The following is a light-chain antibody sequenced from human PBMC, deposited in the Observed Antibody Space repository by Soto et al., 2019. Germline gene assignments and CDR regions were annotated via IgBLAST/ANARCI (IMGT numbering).Light chain of an antibody. Sequence: DIQMTQSPSSLSASVGYRVTITCQASQVISNYLNWYQKKPRKAPKHLIYDANNLETGVPSRFSGSGSGTYFTFTISSLQPEDIATYYYQQYDNLPLTFGGGTKVEIK. CDR1: QVISNY. J-gene: IGKJ4*01. V-gene: IGKV1-33*01. CDR3: QQYDNLPLT. CDR2: DAN.